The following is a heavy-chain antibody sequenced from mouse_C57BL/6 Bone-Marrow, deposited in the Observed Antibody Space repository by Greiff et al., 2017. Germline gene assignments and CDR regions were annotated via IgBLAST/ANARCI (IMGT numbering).Heavy chain of an antibody. V-gene: IGHV1-26*01. D-gene: IGHD2-2*01. CDR2: INPNNGGT. Sequence: EVQLQQSGPELVKPGASVKLSCKASGYTFTDYYMNWVKQSHGKSLEWIGDINPNNGGTSYNQKFKGKATLTVDKSSSTAYMELRSLTSEDSAVYYCAKGYGGDYWGQGTTLTVSS. CDR1: GYTFTDYY. CDR3: AKGYGGDY. J-gene: IGHJ2*01.